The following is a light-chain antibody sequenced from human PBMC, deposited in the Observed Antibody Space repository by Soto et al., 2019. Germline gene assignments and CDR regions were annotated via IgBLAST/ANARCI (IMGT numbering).Light chain of an antibody. V-gene: IGKV1-5*01. CDR1: QSMNTY. CDR2: HAS. J-gene: IGKJ1*01. CDR3: QQYNSYS. Sequence: DIQMTQSPSSLSASVGDRVTITCRGSQSMNTYLNWYQQKPGKAPKVLIYHASNLQSGVPSRVSGSGSGTEFTLTISSLQPDDFATYYCQQYNSYSFGQGTKVDIK.